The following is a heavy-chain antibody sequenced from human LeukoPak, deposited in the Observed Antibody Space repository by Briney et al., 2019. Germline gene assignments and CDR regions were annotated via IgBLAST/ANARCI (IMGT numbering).Heavy chain of an antibody. CDR2: ISYDGSNK. CDR1: GFTFSSYG. CDR3: AKVGIAAADFDY. V-gene: IGHV3-30*18. Sequence: GGSLRLSCAASGFTFSSYGMHWVRQAPGKGLEWVAVISYDGSNKYYADSVKGRFTISRDNSKNTLYLQMNSLRAEDTAVYYCAKVGIAAADFDYWGQGTLVTVSS. J-gene: IGHJ4*02. D-gene: IGHD6-13*01.